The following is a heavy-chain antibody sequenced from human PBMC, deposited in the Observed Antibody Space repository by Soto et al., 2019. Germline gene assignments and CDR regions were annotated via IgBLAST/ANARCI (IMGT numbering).Heavy chain of an antibody. Sequence: SETLSLPCTVSGGSINTFYWSWVRQPAGKGLGWIGRIFSSGSTSFNPSLESRVAMSVDTSKNHFSLNLSSVTAADMAVYYCAREGSYSAYNFAHGIQLWSFDFWGQGALVTVSS. CDR1: GGSINTFY. V-gene: IGHV4-4*07. CDR2: IFSSGST. D-gene: IGHD5-12*01. J-gene: IGHJ4*02. CDR3: AREGSYSAYNFAHGIQLWSFDF.